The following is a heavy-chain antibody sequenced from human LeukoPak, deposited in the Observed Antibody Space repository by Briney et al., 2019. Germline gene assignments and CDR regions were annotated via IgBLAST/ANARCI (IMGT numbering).Heavy chain of an antibody. CDR3: ARGKSGWYFDY. V-gene: IGHV3-7*01. J-gene: IGHJ4*02. CDR1: GFTFSSYW. D-gene: IGHD6-19*01. CDR2: IKQDGSEK. Sequence: GGSLRLSCAASGFTFSSYWMSWVRQAPGKGLEWVANIKQDGSEKYYVDSVKGRFTISRDNAKNALYLQMNSLRAEDTAVYYCARGKSGWYFDYWVQGTLVGVSS.